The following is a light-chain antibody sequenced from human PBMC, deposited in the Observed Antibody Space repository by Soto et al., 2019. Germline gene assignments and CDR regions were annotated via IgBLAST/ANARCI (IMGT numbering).Light chain of an antibody. CDR3: QRLNSYPLT. J-gene: IGKJ4*01. Sequence: AIRMTQAPSSFPASTGDRVTITWRAIQGISSYLAWYQQKPWKAPKLLIYAAATLQSGVPSRFRGSGSGTDVTLTISSLPPQDVETYYCQRLNSYPLTFGGGTKVDIK. CDR1: QGISSY. CDR2: AAA. V-gene: IGKV1-8*01.